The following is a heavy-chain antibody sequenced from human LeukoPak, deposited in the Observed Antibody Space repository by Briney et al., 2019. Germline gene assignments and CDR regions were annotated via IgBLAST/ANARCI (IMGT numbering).Heavy chain of an antibody. V-gene: IGHV3-30*03. CDR3: ATQQLARAFDI. D-gene: IGHD6-13*01. Sequence: GGSLRLSCAASGFTFSSYGMHWVRQAPGKGLEWVAVISYDGSNKYYADSVKGRFTISRDNSKNTLYLQMNSLRAEDTAVYYCATQQLARAFDIWGQGTMVTVS. CDR2: ISYDGSNK. J-gene: IGHJ3*02. CDR1: GFTFSSYG.